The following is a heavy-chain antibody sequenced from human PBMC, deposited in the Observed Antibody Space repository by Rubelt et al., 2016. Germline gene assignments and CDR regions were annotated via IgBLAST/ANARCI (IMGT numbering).Heavy chain of an antibody. V-gene: IGHV1-18*01. D-gene: IGHD3-16*01. Sequence: QIQLVQSGPEVKKPGASVKVSCKASGYSFTSYGVSWVRQAPGQGLEWMGWTSAYSGNTNYAQKLQGRVTMTTDTYTNTAYMELRSVRSYVTAMYYGARDWGITRSMDWFDPWSQGTLVTVSS. CDR1: GYSFTSYG. CDR2: TSAYSGNT. J-gene: IGHJ5*02. CDR3: ARDWGITRSMDWFDP.